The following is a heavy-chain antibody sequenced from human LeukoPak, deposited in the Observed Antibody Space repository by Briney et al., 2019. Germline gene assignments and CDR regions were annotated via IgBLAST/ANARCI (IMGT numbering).Heavy chain of an antibody. J-gene: IGHJ5*02. V-gene: IGHV4-59*01. CDR2: IYYSGST. CDR3: ARGLDCSGGSCYGWFDP. CDR1: GGSISSYY. D-gene: IGHD2-15*01. Sequence: SETLSLTCTVSGGSISSYYWSWIRQPPGKGLEWIGYIYYSGSTNYNPSLKSRVTISVDTSKNQFSLKLSSVTAADTAVYYCARGLDCSGGSCYGWFDPWGQGTLVTVSS.